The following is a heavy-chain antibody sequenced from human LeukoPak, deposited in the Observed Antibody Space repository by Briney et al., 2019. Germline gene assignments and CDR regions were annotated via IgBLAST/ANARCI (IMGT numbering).Heavy chain of an antibody. D-gene: IGHD3-10*01. CDR3: AKHGMVRGVR. J-gene: IGHJ4*02. V-gene: IGHV3-23*01. CDR1: GFNFSSYA. CDR2: INGSGGST. Sequence: GGSLRLSFAASGFNFSSYAMSWVRQAPGKGLGWVSAINGSGGSTYYSDSVKGRFTISRDNSKNTLYLQMNSLRAEDTAVYYCAKHGMVRGVRWGQGTLVTVSS.